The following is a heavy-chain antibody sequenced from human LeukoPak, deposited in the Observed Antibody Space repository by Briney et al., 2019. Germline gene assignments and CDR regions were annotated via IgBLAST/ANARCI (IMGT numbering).Heavy chain of an antibody. CDR1: GGSISSGGYY. CDR2: IYYSGST. D-gene: IGHD3-22*01. J-gene: IGHJ4*02. Sequence: SETLSLTCTVSGGSISSGGYYWSWIRQHPGKGLEWIGYIYYSGSTYYNPSLKSRVTISVDTSKNQFSLKLSSVTAADTAVYYCARVPANYYDSSGYYYYFDYWGQGTLVTVSS. V-gene: IGHV4-31*03. CDR3: ARVPANYYDSSGYYYYFDY.